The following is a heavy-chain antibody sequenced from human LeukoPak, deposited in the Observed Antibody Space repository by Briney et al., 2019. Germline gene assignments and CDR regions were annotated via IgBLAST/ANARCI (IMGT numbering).Heavy chain of an antibody. D-gene: IGHD4-11*01. J-gene: IGHJ4*02. CDR2: VYYTGTS. CDR3: ARYSNHVDYFDS. V-gene: IGHV4-59*11. CDR1: GDSFSSHY. Sequence: XETLSLTCTVSGDSFSSHYWSWIRQPPGKGLEWIAYVYYTGTSNYNPSLKSRVTISIDTYKNQFSLKLIFVTAADTAVYYCARYSNHVDYFDSWGQGTLVTVSS.